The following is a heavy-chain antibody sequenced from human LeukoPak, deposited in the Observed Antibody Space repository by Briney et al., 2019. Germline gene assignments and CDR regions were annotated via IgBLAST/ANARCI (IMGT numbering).Heavy chain of an antibody. V-gene: IGHV4-34*01. Sequence: SETLSLTCAVYGGSFSGYSWTWIRQPPGKGLEWLGEINDSGSTNYKPSLKSRVTISVDTSKNQFSLKLSSVTAADTAMYYCARPPDFWSGYFVYWGQGMLVTVSS. J-gene: IGHJ4*02. D-gene: IGHD3-3*01. CDR1: GGSFSGYS. CDR2: INDSGST. CDR3: ARPPDFWSGYFVY.